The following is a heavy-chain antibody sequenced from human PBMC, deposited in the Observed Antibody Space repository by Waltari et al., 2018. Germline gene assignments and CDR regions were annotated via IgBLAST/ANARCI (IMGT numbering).Heavy chain of an antibody. V-gene: IGHV1-69*13. CDR3: ARGRYCSGGSCYGSYYYYGMDV. Sequence: QVQLVQSGAEVKKPGSSVKVSCKASGGTFSSYAISWVRQAPGQGLEWMGGIIPIFGTANYAQKFQGRVTITADESTSTAYMELSSLRSEDTAVYYCARGRYCSGGSCYGSYYYYGMDVWGQGTTVTVSS. CDR1: GGTFSSYA. D-gene: IGHD2-15*01. J-gene: IGHJ6*02. CDR2: IIPIFGTA.